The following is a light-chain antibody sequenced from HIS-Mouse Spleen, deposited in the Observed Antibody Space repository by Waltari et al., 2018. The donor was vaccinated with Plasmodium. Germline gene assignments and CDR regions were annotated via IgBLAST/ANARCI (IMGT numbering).Light chain of an antibody. CDR2: WAS. CDR3: QQYYSTPPYT. V-gene: IGKV4-1*01. CDR1: QSVLYSSNNTNY. Sequence: DIVMTQSPDSLAVSLGERATINCKSSQSVLYSSNNTNYLAWYQQKPGQPPKLLIYWASTRESGVPERFRGSGSERDVTLTISSLQAEDVAVYYCQQYYSTPPYTFGQGTKLEIK. J-gene: IGKJ2*01.